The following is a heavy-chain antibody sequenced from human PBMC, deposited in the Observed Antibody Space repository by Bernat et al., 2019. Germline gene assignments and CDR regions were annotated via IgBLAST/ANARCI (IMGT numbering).Heavy chain of an antibody. Sequence: QVQLVESGGGVVQTERSQRLSCEASGFTFSSYGMHWVRQAPGKGLEWVAVIWYDGSNKYYADSVKGRFTISRDNSKNTLYLQMNSLRAEDTAVYYCARDLHGGNSFYYYGMDVWGQGTTVTVSS. CDR1: GFTFSSYG. CDR3: ARDLHGGNSFYYYGMDV. D-gene: IGHD4-23*01. CDR2: IWYDGSNK. V-gene: IGHV3-33*01. J-gene: IGHJ6*02.